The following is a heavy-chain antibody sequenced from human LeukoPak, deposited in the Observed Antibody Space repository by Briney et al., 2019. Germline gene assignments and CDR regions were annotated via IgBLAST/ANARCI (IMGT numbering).Heavy chain of an antibody. Sequence: PSETLSLTCTVSGGSISSYYWSWIRQPPGKGLDWIGYISYSGSTNYNPSLKSRVTISVDTSKNQFSLKLSSVTAADTAVYYCARDHGSGWTWVYDYWGQGTLVTVSS. J-gene: IGHJ4*02. CDR3: ARDHGSGWTWVYDY. V-gene: IGHV4-59*01. CDR2: ISYSGST. D-gene: IGHD6-19*01. CDR1: GGSISSYY.